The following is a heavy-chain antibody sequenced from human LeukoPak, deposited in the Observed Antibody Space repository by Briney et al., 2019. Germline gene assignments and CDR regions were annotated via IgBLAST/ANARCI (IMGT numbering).Heavy chain of an antibody. CDR3: ARDRGYFY. CDR2: IDQDGSEK. D-gene: IGHD5-18*01. Sequence: GGSLRLSCAASGFTFSGYWMSWVRQVPGKGLEWVANIDQDGSEKYYVDSVKGRFTISRDNAKNSLYLQMNSLRAEDTAVYYCARDRGYFYWGQGTLVTVSS. CDR1: GFTFSGYW. J-gene: IGHJ4*02. V-gene: IGHV3-7*01.